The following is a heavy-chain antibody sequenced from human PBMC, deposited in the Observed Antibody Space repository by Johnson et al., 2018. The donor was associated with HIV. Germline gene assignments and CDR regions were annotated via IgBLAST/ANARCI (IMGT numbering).Heavy chain of an antibody. V-gene: IGHV3-66*04. J-gene: IGHJ3*02. CDR3: ARRMFSSGWYNDGLGAFDI. CDR2: IYSGGSA. Sequence: VQLVESGGGVVQPGRSLRLSCAASGFTFSSYWMHWVRQAPGKGLEWVSVIYSGGSAYYADSVKGRFTISRDNSKNTLYLQMNSLRAGDTAVYYCARRMFSSGWYNDGLGAFDIWGQGTMVTVSS. D-gene: IGHD6-19*01. CDR1: GFTFSSYW.